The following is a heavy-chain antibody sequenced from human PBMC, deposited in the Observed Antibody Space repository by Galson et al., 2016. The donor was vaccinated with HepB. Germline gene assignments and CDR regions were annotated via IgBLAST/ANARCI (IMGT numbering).Heavy chain of an antibody. D-gene: IGHD5-24*01. V-gene: IGHV3-33*01. J-gene: IGHJ4*02. CDR2: IWYDGNNK. CDR1: GFTFSSYG. CDR3: AAWLQFPFDY. Sequence: SLRLSCAASGFTFSSYGMHWVRQAPGKGLEWVALIWYDGNNKYYADSVKVRFTISRDNSKNTLYLQMNSLRAEDTAVYYCAAWLQFPFDYWGQGTLVTVSS.